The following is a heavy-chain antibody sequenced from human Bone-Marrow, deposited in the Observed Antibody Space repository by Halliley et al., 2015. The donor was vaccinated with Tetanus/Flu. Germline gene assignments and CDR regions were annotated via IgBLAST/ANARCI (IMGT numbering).Heavy chain of an antibody. Sequence: SLRLSCAVSGFSFTSFEMSWVRQAPGKGLEWISYIDTLGTTIYYADSVQGRFSVSRDTGRNSLSLQMNSLRAGDTALYYCARGKNTIFGVVLDFWGQGTLVTVSS. D-gene: IGHD3-3*01. J-gene: IGHJ4*02. V-gene: IGHV3-48*03. CDR2: IDTLGTTI. CDR1: GFSFTSFE. CDR3: ARGKNTIFGVVLDF.